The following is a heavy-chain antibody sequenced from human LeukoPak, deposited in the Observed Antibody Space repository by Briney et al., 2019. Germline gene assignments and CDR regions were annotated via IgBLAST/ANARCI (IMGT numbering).Heavy chain of an antibody. CDR1: GYPSTRYG. J-gene: IGHJ4*02. CDR2: ISAYNRNT. CDR3: ARGGLGIANLIDY. D-gene: IGHD6-13*01. V-gene: IGHV1-18*01. Sequence: ASLKVSCKASGYPSTRYGISSVRQAPGQGLEWMGWISAYNRNTNYAQKLQGRLTMTTDTSTSTAYMELRSLRSDDTAVYYCARGGLGIANLIDYWGQGTLVTVSS.